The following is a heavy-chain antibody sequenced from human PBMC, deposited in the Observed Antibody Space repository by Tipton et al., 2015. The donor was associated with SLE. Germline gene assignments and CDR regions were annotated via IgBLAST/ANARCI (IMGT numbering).Heavy chain of an antibody. J-gene: IGHJ4*02. Sequence: SLRLSCVASGFTFSDSYMSWIRQAPGKGLEWVSYISSNGKAKYYADSVKGRFTISRDNAKNSLYLQMSSLRVEDTAVYYCARGRTGEDDYWGQGTRVTVSS. D-gene: IGHD7-27*01. CDR2: ISSNGKAK. V-gene: IGHV3-11*01. CDR1: GFTFSDSY. CDR3: ARGRTGEDDY.